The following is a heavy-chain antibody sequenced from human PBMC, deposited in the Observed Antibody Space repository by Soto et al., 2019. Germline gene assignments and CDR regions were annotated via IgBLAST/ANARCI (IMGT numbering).Heavy chain of an antibody. Sequence: PGGSLRLSCAASGFTFSSYGMHWVRQAPGKGLEWVAVIWYDGNNKYYADSVKGRFTISRDNSNNTLYVQMTSLRAEDTAVNYCARGLHSLFDYWGQGTLVTVSS. CDR3: ARGLHSLFDY. V-gene: IGHV3-33*01. CDR1: GFTFSSYG. D-gene: IGHD2-21*01. J-gene: IGHJ4*02. CDR2: IWYDGNNK.